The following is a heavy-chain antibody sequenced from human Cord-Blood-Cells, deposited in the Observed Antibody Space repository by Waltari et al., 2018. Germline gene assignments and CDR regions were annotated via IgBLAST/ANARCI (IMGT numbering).Heavy chain of an antibody. D-gene: IGHD6-13*01. Sequence: QVQLQQWGAGLLKPSETLSLTCAVYGGSFSGYYWSWIRPPPGKGLEWIGEINHSGSTNYNPSLKSRVTISVDTSKNQFSLKLSSVTAADTAVYYCARVPGIAAAGTGSYYFDYWGQGTLVTVSS. CDR2: INHSGST. V-gene: IGHV4-34*01. J-gene: IGHJ4*02. CDR3: ARVPGIAAAGTGSYYFDY. CDR1: GGSFSGYY.